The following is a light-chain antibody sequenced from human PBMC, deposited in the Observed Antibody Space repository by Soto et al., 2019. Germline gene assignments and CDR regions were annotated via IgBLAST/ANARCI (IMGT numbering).Light chain of an antibody. CDR1: QDIGSV. Sequence: AIRMTQSPSSLSASIGDTVTITCRASQDIGSVLAWYQQKPGTAPKVLISGASGLHGGVPSRFSGSGSRTDFTLTITHLQSEDFATYYCQHYLNYPITFGQGTRLEIK. J-gene: IGKJ5*01. CDR2: GAS. CDR3: QHYLNYPIT. V-gene: IGKV1-8*01.